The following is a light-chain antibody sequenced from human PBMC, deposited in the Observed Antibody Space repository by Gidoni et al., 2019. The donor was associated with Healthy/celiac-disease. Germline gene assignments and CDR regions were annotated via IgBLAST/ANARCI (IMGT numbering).Light chain of an antibody. CDR1: QSVSSY. Sequence: EILLTHPPSTLSLSPGERAILSCRASQSVSSYLAWYQQKPGQAPRLLIYDASNRATGIPARFSGSGSGTDFTLTISSLEPEDFAVYYCQQRSNWPTALTFGGGTKVEIK. J-gene: IGKJ4*01. CDR3: QQRSNWPTALT. V-gene: IGKV3-11*01. CDR2: DAS.